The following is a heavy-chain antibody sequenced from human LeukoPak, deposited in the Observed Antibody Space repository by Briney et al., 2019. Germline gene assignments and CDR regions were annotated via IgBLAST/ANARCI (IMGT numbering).Heavy chain of an antibody. CDR2: ISDSGDTT. V-gene: IGHV3-23*01. Sequence: GGSLRLSCAASGFTFSTYAMNWVRQAPGKGLEWVSLISDSGDTTYYADSVKGRFTISRDNSKNTLYLQMNSLRAEDTAVYYCARAGRADGDYHYFDYWGQGALVTVSS. D-gene: IGHD4-17*01. J-gene: IGHJ4*02. CDR3: ARAGRADGDYHYFDY. CDR1: GFTFSTYA.